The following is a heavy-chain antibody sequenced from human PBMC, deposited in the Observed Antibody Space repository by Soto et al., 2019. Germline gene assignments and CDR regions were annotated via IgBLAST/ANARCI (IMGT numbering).Heavy chain of an antibody. Sequence: QVQLVESGGGVVQPGRSLRLSCAASGFTFSSYAMHWVRQAPGKGLEWVAVISYDGSNKYYADSVKGRFTISRDNSKNTLYLQMNSLRAEDTAVYYCARDPYGGNSAFDYWGQGTLVTVSS. D-gene: IGHD4-17*01. V-gene: IGHV3-30-3*01. CDR2: ISYDGSNK. CDR3: ARDPYGGNSAFDY. J-gene: IGHJ4*02. CDR1: GFTFSSYA.